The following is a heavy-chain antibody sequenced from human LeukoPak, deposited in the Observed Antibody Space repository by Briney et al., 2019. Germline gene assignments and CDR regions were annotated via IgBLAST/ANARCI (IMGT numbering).Heavy chain of an antibody. CDR1: GFTFGRFD. J-gene: IGHJ3*02. V-gene: IGHV3-21*04. Sequence: GGSLRLSCATSGFTFGRFDMNWVRQAPGEGLEWVSCITSDSYIYYADSVKGRFTISRDNAKNSLYLQMKSLRAEDTALYYCAKWGHYYGSGTYWEAFDIWGQGTMVTVSS. CDR2: ITSDSYI. CDR3: AKWGHYYGSGTYWEAFDI. D-gene: IGHD3-10*01.